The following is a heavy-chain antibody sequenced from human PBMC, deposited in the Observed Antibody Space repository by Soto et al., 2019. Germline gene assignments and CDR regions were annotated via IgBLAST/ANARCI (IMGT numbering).Heavy chain of an antibody. CDR1: GGSISSYY. D-gene: IGHD6-19*01. V-gene: IGHV4-59*01. J-gene: IGHJ4*02. CDR2: IYYSGST. CDR3: ARLYSSGWYEGYYFDY. Sequence: PSETLSLTCTVSGGSISSYYWSWIRQPPGKGLEWIGYIYYSGSTNYNPSLKSRVTISVDTSKNQFSLKLSSVTAADTAVYYCARLYSSGWYEGYYFDYWGQGTLVTV.